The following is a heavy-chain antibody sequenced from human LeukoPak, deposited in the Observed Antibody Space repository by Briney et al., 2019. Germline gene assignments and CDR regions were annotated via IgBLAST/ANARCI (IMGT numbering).Heavy chain of an antibody. Sequence: PSETLSLTCTVSGGSISSYYWSWIRQPAGKGLEWIGRIYTSGSTNYNPSLKRRVTMSVDTSKNQFSLKLSSVTASDPAVYYCATDRGPSSSGSYFDYWGQGTLVTVSS. CDR1: GGSISSYY. CDR3: ATDRGPSSSGSYFDY. V-gene: IGHV4-4*07. J-gene: IGHJ4*02. CDR2: IYTSGST. D-gene: IGHD6-6*01.